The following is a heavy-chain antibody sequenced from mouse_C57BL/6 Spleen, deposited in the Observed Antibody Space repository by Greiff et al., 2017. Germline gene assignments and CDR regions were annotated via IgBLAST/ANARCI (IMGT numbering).Heavy chain of an antibody. CDR3: ARGDSYFDY. V-gene: IGHV3-1*01. D-gene: IGHD3-3*01. CDR2: ISYSGST. J-gene: IGHJ2*01. Sequence: EVQLVESGPGMVKPSPSLSLTCTVSGYSITSGYDWHWIRHFPGNQLEWMGYISYSGSTNYNPSLKSRISITHDTSKNHFFLKLNSVTTEDAATYYCARGDSYFDYWGQGTTLTVSS. CDR1: GYSITSGYD.